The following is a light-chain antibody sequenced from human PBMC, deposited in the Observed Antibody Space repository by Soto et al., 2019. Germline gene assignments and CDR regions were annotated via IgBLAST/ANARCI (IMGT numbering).Light chain of an antibody. CDR3: QQHESYPRT. CDR1: QSINTW. Sequence: DIQMTQSPSTLSASVGDRVTITCRASQSINTWLAWYQQKPGKAPRLLIYTASSLESGVPSRFSGSGSGTEFTPTISSLQSDDFATYYCQQHESYPRTFGQGTKVEIK. V-gene: IGKV1-5*03. J-gene: IGKJ1*01. CDR2: TAS.